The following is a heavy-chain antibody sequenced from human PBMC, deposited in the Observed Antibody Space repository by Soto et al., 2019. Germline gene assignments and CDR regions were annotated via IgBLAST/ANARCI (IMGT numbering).Heavy chain of an antibody. D-gene: IGHD5-18*01. J-gene: IGHJ4*02. CDR2: IDTDGSNT. Sequence: EVQLVESGGGLVQPGGSLRLSCAASGFIFSNYWMYWVRQAPGKGLVWVSRIDTDGSNTNYAASVKGRFTISRDNAKNTLYLQMNSLRAEDTAVYYCARGGSYGHYWGQGTLVTVSS. V-gene: IGHV3-74*01. CDR3: ARGGSYGHY. CDR1: GFIFSNYW.